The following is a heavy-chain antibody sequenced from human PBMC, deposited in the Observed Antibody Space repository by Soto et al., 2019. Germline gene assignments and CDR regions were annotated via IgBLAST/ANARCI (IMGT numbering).Heavy chain of an antibody. CDR1: GGTFSSYA. Sequence: GASVKVSCKASGGTFSSYAISWVRQAPGQGLEWMGGIIPIFGTANYAQKFQGRVTITADESTSTAYMELSSLRSEDTAVYYCARSRRDGYNFIFDYWGQGTLVTVSS. V-gene: IGHV1-69*13. J-gene: IGHJ4*02. CDR2: IIPIFGTA. D-gene: IGHD5-12*01. CDR3: ARSRRDGYNFIFDY.